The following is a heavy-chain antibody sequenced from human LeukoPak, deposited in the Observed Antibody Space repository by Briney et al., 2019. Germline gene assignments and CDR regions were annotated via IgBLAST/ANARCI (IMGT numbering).Heavy chain of an antibody. CDR1: GGTFSRYA. D-gene: IGHD3-9*01. CDR2: IIPIFGTA. CDR3: AIGYDILTGYSIYYYYYYMDV. V-gene: IGHV1-69*01. J-gene: IGHJ6*03. Sequence: GSSVKVSCKASGGTFSRYAISWVRQAPGQGLEWMGGIIPIFGTANYAQKFQGRVTITADESTSTAYMELSSLRSEDTAAYYCAIGYDILTGYSIYYYYYYMDVWGKGTTVTVSS.